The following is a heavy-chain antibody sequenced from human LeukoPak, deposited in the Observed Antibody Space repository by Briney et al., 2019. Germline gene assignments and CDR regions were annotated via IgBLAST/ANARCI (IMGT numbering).Heavy chain of an antibody. D-gene: IGHD3-10*01. V-gene: IGHV4-39*01. CDR2: IYYSGST. J-gene: IGHJ4*02. CDR3: ARRRNYGSGSYYNLQRGFDY. Sequence: PSETLSLTCSVSGGSISSSNYYWGWIRQPPGKGLEWIGSIYYSGSTYYNPSLKSRVTIFVDTSKNQFSLKLSSVTAADTAVYYCARRRNYGSGSYYNLQRGFDYWGQGTLVTVSS. CDR1: GGSISSSNYY.